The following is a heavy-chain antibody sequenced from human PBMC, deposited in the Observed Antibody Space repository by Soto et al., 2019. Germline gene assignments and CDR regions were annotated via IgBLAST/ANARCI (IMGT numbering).Heavy chain of an antibody. CDR1: GGSISSSSYY. J-gene: IGHJ4*02. D-gene: IGHD2-15*01. CDR3: ARHTPAISISDH. Sequence: QLQLQESGPGLVMPSETLSLTCTVSGGSISSSSYYWGWIRQPPGKGLEWIGSIYYSGSTYYNPSLQSRVTISVDTSTNQSSMKLSSVTAADTAVYYCARHTPAISISDHWGQGTLVTVSS. CDR2: IYYSGST. V-gene: IGHV4-39*01.